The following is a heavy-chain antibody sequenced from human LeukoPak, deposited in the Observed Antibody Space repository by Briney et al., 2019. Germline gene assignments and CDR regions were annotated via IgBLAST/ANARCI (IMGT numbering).Heavy chain of an antibody. Sequence: PSETLSLTCTVSGGSISSGGYYWSWIRQHPGKGLEWIGYIYYSGSTYYNPSLKSRVTISVDTSKNQFSLKLSSVTAADTAVYYCARGPPGFPLDAFDIWGQGTMVTVSS. V-gene: IGHV4-31*03. CDR3: ARGPPGFPLDAFDI. J-gene: IGHJ3*02. CDR2: IYYSGST. CDR1: GGSISSGGYY. D-gene: IGHD3-10*01.